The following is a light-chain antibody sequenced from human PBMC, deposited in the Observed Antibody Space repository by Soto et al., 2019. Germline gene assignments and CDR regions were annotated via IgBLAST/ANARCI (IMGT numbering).Light chain of an antibody. Sequence: MTQSPATLALSPGERATLSCRASQFLSRNLAWYQQRPGQPPRLLIYAASTRATGIPDRFSGSASETDFTLTINRLEPEDSAVYYCQQYASAPFSLGPGTKVDIK. J-gene: IGKJ3*01. CDR3: QQYASAPFS. V-gene: IGKV3-20*01. CDR2: AAS. CDR1: QFLSRN.